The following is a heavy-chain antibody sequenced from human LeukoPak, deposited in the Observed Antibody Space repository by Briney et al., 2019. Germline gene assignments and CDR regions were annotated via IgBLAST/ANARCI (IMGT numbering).Heavy chain of an antibody. V-gene: IGHV4-59*01. CDR2: IYYSGST. CDR1: GGSISSYY. Sequence: SETLSLTCTVSGGSISSYYWSWIRQPPGKGLEWIGYIYYSGSTNYNPSLKSRVTISVDTSKNQFSLKLSSVTAADTAVYYCAREGGTRGAFDIWGQGTMVTVSS. J-gene: IGHJ3*02. D-gene: IGHD3-16*01. CDR3: AREGGTRGAFDI.